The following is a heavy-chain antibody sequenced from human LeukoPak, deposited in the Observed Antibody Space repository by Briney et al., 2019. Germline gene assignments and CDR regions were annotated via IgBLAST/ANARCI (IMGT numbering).Heavy chain of an antibody. V-gene: IGHV4-39*07. J-gene: IGHJ4*02. CDR2: IYYSGST. CDR1: GGSISSSSYY. D-gene: IGHD1-26*01. CDR3: ARDSKISDGSYWAVPHFDY. Sequence: KPSETLSLTCTVSGGSISSSSYYRGWIRQPPGKGLEWIGSIYYSGSTYYNPSLKSRVTISVDTSKNQFSLKLSSVTAADTAVYYCARDSKISDGSYWAVPHFDYWGQGTLVTVSS.